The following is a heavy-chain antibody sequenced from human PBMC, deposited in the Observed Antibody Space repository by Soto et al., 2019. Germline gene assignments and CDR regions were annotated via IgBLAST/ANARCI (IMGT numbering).Heavy chain of an antibody. CDR3: ARGDIREESGLDY. CDR1: GGSFSGYY. D-gene: IGHD3-10*01. Sequence: PSETLSLTCAVYGGSFSGYYWSWIRQPPGKGLEWIGEINHSGSTNYNPSLKSRVTISVDTSKNQFSMKLSSATAADTAVYYCARGDIREESGLDYWGQGTMVTV. J-gene: IGHJ4*02. CDR2: INHSGST. V-gene: IGHV4-34*01.